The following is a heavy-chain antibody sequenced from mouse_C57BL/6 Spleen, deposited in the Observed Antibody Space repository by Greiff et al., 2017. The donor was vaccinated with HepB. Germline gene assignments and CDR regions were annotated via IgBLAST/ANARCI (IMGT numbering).Heavy chain of an antibody. CDR2: IDPSDSST. V-gene: IGHV1-69*01. J-gene: IGHJ4*01. Sequence: VQLQQPGAELVMPGASVKLSCKASGYTFTSYWMHWVKQRPGQGLEWIGEIDPSDSSTNYNQKFKGKSKLTVDKSSSTAYMQLSSLTSEDSAVYYCARRQLRLHYAMDYWGQGTSVTVSS. CDR3: ARRQLRLHYAMDY. D-gene: IGHD3-2*02. CDR1: GYTFTSYW.